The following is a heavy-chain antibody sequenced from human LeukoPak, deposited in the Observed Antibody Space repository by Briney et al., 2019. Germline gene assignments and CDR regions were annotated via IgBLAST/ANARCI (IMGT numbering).Heavy chain of an antibody. D-gene: IGHD3/OR15-3a*01. CDR2: IYHSGST. CDR1: GGSISSGGYY. J-gene: IGHJ3*02. Sequence: PSQTLSLTCTVSGGSISSGGYYWSWIRQPPGKGLEWIGYIYHSGSTYYNPSLKSRVTISVDRSKNQFSLKLSSVTAADTAVYYCARDPFGLDAFDIWGQGTMVTVSS. V-gene: IGHV4-30-2*01. CDR3: ARDPFGLDAFDI.